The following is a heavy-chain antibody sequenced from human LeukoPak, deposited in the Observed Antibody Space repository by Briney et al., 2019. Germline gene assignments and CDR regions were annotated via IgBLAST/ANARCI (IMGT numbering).Heavy chain of an antibody. CDR3: AREASPGYYYYYMDV. J-gene: IGHJ6*03. Sequence: PSETLSLTCAVYGGSFSGYYWSWIRQPPGKGLEWIGEINHGGSTNYNPSLKSRVTISVDTSKNQFSLKLSSVTAADTAVYYCAREASPGYYYYYMDVWGKGTTVTVSS. D-gene: IGHD1-26*01. CDR2: INHGGST. V-gene: IGHV4-34*01. CDR1: GGSFSGYY.